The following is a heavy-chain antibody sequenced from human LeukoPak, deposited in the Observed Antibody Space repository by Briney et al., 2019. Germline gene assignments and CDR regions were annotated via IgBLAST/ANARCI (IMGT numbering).Heavy chain of an antibody. CDR3: AREETIAAAGWNWFDP. Sequence: GASVKVSCKASGYTFTSYYLHSVRQAPGHGLELMGIINPSGGSTSYAQKFQGRVAMTRDTSTSTVYMELSSLRSEDTAVYYCAREETIAAAGWNWFDPWGQGTLVTVSS. CDR2: INPSGGST. V-gene: IGHV1-46*01. CDR1: GYTFTSYY. D-gene: IGHD6-13*01. J-gene: IGHJ5*02.